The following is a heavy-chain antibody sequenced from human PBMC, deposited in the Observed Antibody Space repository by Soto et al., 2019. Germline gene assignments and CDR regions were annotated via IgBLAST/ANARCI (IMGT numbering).Heavy chain of an antibody. CDR1: GGSISSYY. CDR3: ASGGGAAMVRGVLH. J-gene: IGHJ4*02. CDR2: IYYSGST. D-gene: IGHD3-10*01. Sequence: QVQLQESGPGLVKPSETLSLTCTVSGGSISSYYWSWIRQPPGKGLEWIGYIYYSGSTNYNPSLKSRVTISVDTAKNQFSLKLGSVTAAGTAVYYWASGGGAAMVRGVLHWGQGTLVTVSS. V-gene: IGHV4-59*01.